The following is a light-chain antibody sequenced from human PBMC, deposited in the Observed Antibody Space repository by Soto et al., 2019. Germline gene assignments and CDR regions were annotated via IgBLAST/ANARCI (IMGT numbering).Light chain of an antibody. CDR1: QSVSSSY. CDR2: GAS. CDR3: QQYGSSPFT. V-gene: IGKV3-20*01. J-gene: IGKJ3*01. Sequence: EIVLTQSPGTLSLSPGERATLSCRASQSVSSSYLAWYQQKPGQAPRLLIYGASGRATGIPDRFSGSGSGTDFTLTISRLEPEDCAVFYCQQYGSSPFTFGPGTKVDIK.